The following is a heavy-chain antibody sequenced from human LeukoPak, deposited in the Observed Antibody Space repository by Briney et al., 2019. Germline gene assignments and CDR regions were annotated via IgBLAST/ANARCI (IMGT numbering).Heavy chain of an antibody. CDR2: IYHSGST. J-gene: IGHJ4*02. CDR3: ASSWLLRPSFDY. V-gene: IGHV4-4*02. CDR1: GGSISSSNW. D-gene: IGHD3-22*01. Sequence: SGTLSLTCAVSGGSISSSNWWSWVRQPPGKGLEWIGEIYHSGSTNYNPSLKSRVTISVDTSKNQFSLKLSSVTAADTAVYYCASSWLLRPSFDYWGQGTLVTVSS.